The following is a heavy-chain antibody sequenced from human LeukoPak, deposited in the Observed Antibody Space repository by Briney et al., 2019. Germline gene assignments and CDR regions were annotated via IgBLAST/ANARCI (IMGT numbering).Heavy chain of an antibody. D-gene: IGHD2-21*02. Sequence: PGGSLRLSCAASGFTFSSYAMTWVRQAPGKGLEWVSSISSSSSYIYYADSVKGRFTISRDNAKNSLYLQMNSLRAEDTAVYYCARDDYCGGDCYFDAFDIWGQGTMVTVSS. J-gene: IGHJ3*02. V-gene: IGHV3-21*01. CDR2: ISSSSSYI. CDR3: ARDDYCGGDCYFDAFDI. CDR1: GFTFSSYA.